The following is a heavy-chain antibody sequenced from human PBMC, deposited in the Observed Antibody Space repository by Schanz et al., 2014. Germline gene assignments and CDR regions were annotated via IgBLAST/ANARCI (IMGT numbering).Heavy chain of an antibody. CDR2: IKSKTEGETT. CDR3: TADLWFGAVWGVW. V-gene: IGHV3-15*01. CDR1: TSIFNHAW. J-gene: IGHJ4*02. Sequence: EVQLVESGGGLVKPGGSLRLSCAASTSIFNHAWMSWVRQAPGKGLEWLGRIKSKTEGETTDYAAPVKGRFTVSRDDSKNTVYRQMNSLQTEDAPVYYCTADLWFGAVWGVWWGQGTLVTVSS. D-gene: IGHD3-10*01.